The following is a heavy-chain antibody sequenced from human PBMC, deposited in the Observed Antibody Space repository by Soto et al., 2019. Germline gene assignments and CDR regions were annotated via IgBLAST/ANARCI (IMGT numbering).Heavy chain of an antibody. CDR3: ARDYDSSGYRDY. D-gene: IGHD3-22*01. CDR1: GYTFTGYY. Sequence: ASVKVSCKASGYTFTGYYMHWVRQAPGQGLEWMGWINPNSGGTNYAQKFQGRVTMTRDTSISTAYMELSRLRSDDTAVYYCARDYDSSGYRDYWGQGTLVTVSS. V-gene: IGHV1-2*02. CDR2: INPNSGGT. J-gene: IGHJ4*02.